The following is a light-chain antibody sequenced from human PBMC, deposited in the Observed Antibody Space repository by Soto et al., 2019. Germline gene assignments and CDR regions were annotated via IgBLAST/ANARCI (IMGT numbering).Light chain of an antibody. Sequence: DIQMTQSPSTLSASVGDRVTITCRASQNINNGLAWYQQKPGRAPNLLIYKASILESGVRSRFSGSGSGTEFTLPISSLQPDDFATYFCLSYDSYSYTFGQGTELEIK. CDR1: QNINNG. J-gene: IGKJ2*01. V-gene: IGKV1-5*03. CDR3: LSYDSYSYT. CDR2: KAS.